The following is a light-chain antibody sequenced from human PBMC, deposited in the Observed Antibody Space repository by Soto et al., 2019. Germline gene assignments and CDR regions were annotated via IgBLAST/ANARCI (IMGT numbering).Light chain of an antibody. Sequence: EIVLTQSPGTLSLSPGERATLSCRASQTVSSNYLAWFQQKGGQAPRLLIFGASSRAAGIPDRFSGGVSGTDFILTISRLEREDFAVYYCQHYGSSWTFGQGTKVEI. J-gene: IGKJ1*01. CDR3: QHYGSSWT. CDR2: GAS. CDR1: QTVSSNY. V-gene: IGKV3-20*01.